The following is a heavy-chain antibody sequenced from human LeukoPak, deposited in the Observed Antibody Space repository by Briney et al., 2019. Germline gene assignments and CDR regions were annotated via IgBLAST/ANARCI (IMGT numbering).Heavy chain of an antibody. CDR2: ISSSSSYI. J-gene: IGHJ6*02. V-gene: IGHV3-21*01. CDR3: ARDIVSGSYYNYYYYGMDV. D-gene: IGHD3-10*01. CDR1: GFTFSSYS. Sequence: PGGSLRLSCAASGFTFSSYSMNWVRQAPGKGLEWVSSISSSSSYIYYADSVKGRFTISRDNAKNSLYLQMNSLRAEDTAVYYCARDIVSGSYYNYYYYGMDVWGQGTTVTVSS.